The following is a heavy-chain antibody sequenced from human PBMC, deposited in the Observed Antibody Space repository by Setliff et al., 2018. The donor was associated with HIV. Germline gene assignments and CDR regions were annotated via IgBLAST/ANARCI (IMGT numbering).Heavy chain of an antibody. CDR1: GFTFSSYS. CDR3: ARDRKAIAYYYDSSGYEYFDY. CDR2: ISSSSSYI. J-gene: IGHJ4*02. Sequence: GGSLRLSCAASGFTFSSYSMNWVRQAPGKGLEWVSSISSSSSYIYYADSVKGRFTISRDNAKKSLYLQMNSLRAEDTALYFCARDRKAIAYYYDSSGYEYFDYWGQGTSVTVSS. V-gene: IGHV3-21*04. D-gene: IGHD3-22*01.